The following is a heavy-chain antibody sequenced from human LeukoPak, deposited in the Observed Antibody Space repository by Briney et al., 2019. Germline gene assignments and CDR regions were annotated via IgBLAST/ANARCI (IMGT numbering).Heavy chain of an antibody. Sequence: GESLNISCKGSGYSFTSYWFGWVRQMPGKGLEWMGIIYPGDSDTRYSPSFQGQVTISADKSIRTAYLQWSSLKASDTAMYYCARSIAARQPFAYWGQGTLVTVPS. CDR1: GYSFTSYW. V-gene: IGHV5-51*01. J-gene: IGHJ4*02. CDR3: ARSIAARQPFAY. CDR2: IYPGDSDT. D-gene: IGHD6-6*01.